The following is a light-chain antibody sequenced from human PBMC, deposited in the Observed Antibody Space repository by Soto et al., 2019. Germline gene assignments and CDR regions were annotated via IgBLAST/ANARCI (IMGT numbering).Light chain of an antibody. CDR3: QQYNNWPFT. V-gene: IGKV3-15*01. CDR2: GAS. CDR1: QSVSSS. Sequence: ILLTQSPGTLALSPGERATLSCRASQSVSSSFLAWYQQKPGHAPRLLIYGASTRATGIPARFSGIGSGTEVTLTLSSLQSEDVEVYDCQQYNNWPFTFGQGTRLEIK. J-gene: IGKJ5*01.